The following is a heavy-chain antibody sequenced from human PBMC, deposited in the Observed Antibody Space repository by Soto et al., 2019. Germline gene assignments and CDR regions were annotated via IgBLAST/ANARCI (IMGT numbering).Heavy chain of an antibody. Sequence: GGSLRLSCAASGFTFSSYAMSWVRQAPGKGLEWVSAISGSGGSTYYAGSLKGRFTISGESSKNTQYMQMNSLRAEDTAVYYCAKDLSEYSSSELFDYWGQGTLVTVSS. J-gene: IGHJ4*02. CDR2: ISGSGGST. CDR1: GFTFSSYA. V-gene: IGHV3-23*01. D-gene: IGHD6-6*01. CDR3: AKDLSEYSSSELFDY.